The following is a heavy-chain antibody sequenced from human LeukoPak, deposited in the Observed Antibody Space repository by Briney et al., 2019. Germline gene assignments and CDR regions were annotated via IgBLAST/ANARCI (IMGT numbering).Heavy chain of an antibody. CDR2: NNPNSGGT. Sequence: GASVKVSCKASGYTFTGYYMHWVRQAPGQGLEWMGWNNPNSGGTNYAQKFQGRVTVTRDTSISTAYMELSRLRSDDTAVYYCAGDHEYQLLSARSSAADAFDIWGQGTMVTVSS. CDR1: GYTFTGYY. V-gene: IGHV1-2*02. CDR3: AGDHEYQLLSARSSAADAFDI. D-gene: IGHD2-2*01. J-gene: IGHJ3*02.